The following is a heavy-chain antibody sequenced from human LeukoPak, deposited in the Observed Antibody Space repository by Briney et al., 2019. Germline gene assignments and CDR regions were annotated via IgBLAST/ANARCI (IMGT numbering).Heavy chain of an antibody. D-gene: IGHD5-12*01. CDR2: IYYSGST. CDR3: ARVYGALRSGYDCYYYYGMDV. J-gene: IGHJ6*02. V-gene: IGHV4-59*01. Sequence: SETLSLTCTVSGGSISSYYWSWIRQPPGKGLEWIGYIYYSGSTNYNPSLKSRVTISVDTSKNQFSLKLSSVTAADTAVYYCARVYGALRSGYDCYYYYGMDVWGQGTTVTVSS. CDR1: GGSISSYY.